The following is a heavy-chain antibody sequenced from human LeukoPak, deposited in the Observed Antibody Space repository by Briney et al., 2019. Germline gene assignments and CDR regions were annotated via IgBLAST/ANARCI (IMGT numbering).Heavy chain of an antibody. CDR2: ISGSGGST. Sequence: PGGSLRLSCAASGFTFSNYAMSWVRQAPGKGLEWVSGISGSGGSTYYADSVKGRFTISRDNSKNTLYLQMNSLRAEDTAVYYCAKGGVVVVAATPIYFDYWGQGTLVTVSS. J-gene: IGHJ4*02. D-gene: IGHD2-15*01. CDR1: GFTFSNYA. V-gene: IGHV3-23*01. CDR3: AKGGVVVVAATPIYFDY.